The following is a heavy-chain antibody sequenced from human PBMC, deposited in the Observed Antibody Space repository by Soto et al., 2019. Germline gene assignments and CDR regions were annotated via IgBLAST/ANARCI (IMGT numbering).Heavy chain of an antibody. CDR2: ISSSSSYI. D-gene: IGHD3-10*01. J-gene: IGHJ4*02. Sequence: EGSLRLSCAASGFTFSSYSMNWVRQAPGKGLEWVSSISSSSSYIYYADSVKGRFTISRDNAKNSLYLQMNSLRAEDTAVYYCARGDLWFGELLDYWGQGTLVTVSS. V-gene: IGHV3-21*01. CDR3: ARGDLWFGELLDY. CDR1: GFTFSSYS.